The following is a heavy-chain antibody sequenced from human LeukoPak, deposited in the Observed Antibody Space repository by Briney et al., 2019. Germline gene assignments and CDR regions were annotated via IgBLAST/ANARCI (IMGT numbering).Heavy chain of an antibody. CDR3: ARERVGSSWYFDY. D-gene: IGHD6-13*01. V-gene: IGHV3-7*03. CDR2: INHNGNVN. J-gene: IGHJ4*02. Sequence: GGSLRLSCAACGFTFSSYWMNWARQAPGKGLEWVASINHNGNVNCYVDSVKGRFTISRDNARNSLYLQMNSLRAEDTAVYYCARERVGSSWYFDYWGQGTLVTVSS. CDR1: GFTFSSYW.